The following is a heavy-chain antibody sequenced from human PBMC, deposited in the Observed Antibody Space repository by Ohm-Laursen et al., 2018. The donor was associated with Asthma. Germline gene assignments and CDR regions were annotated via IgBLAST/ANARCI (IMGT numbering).Heavy chain of an antibody. CDR1: GASFSTSY. J-gene: IGHJ5*02. Sequence: SETLSLTCILSGASFSTSYWGWIRPPPGKGLEWIGYIYSTGSTNYNPSLESRVTISIDTSTNQFSLKLSSVTAADTAVYYCARGVVSRTTPNWFDPWGQGTLVTVSS. D-gene: IGHD2/OR15-2a*01. CDR2: IYSTGST. V-gene: IGHV4-59*01. CDR3: ARGVVSRTTPNWFDP.